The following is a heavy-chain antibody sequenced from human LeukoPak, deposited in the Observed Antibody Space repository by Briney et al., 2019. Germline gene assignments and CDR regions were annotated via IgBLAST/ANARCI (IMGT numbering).Heavy chain of an antibody. J-gene: IGHJ4*02. CDR3: ARDHLSVGATSGGMNY. V-gene: IGHV3-33*01. CDR1: GFTFSSYG. D-gene: IGHD1-26*01. CDR2: IWYDGSNK. Sequence: GGYLRLSCAASGFTFSSYGMHWVRQAPGKGLEWVAVIWYDGSNKYYADSVKGRFTISRDNSKNTLYLQMNSLRAEDTAVYYCARDHLSVGATSGGMNYWGEGTLVTVSS.